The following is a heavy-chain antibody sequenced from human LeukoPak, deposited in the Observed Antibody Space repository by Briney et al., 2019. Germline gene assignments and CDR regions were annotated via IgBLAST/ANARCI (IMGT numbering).Heavy chain of an antibody. J-gene: IGHJ5*02. V-gene: IGHV3-23*01. Sequence: GGSLRLSCAASGFTFSSYAMSWVRQAPGKGLEWVSAISGSGGSTYYADSVKGRFTISRDNSKNTLYLQMNSLRAEDTAVYYCAKDLHLGSGPYNWFDPWGQGTLVTVSS. CDR1: GFTFSSYA. CDR2: ISGSGGST. D-gene: IGHD3-10*01. CDR3: AKDLHLGSGPYNWFDP.